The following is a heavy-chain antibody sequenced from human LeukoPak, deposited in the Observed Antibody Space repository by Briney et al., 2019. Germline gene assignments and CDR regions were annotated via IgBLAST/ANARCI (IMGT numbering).Heavy chain of an antibody. CDR2: IYYSGST. V-gene: IGHV4-59*12. Sequence: SETLSLTCTVSGGSISSYYWSWIRQPPGKGLEWIGYIYYSGSTNYNPSLKSRVTISVDTSKNQFSLKLSSVTAADTAVYYCARDPGGSWYSWFDPWGQGTLVTVSS. CDR1: GGSISSYY. D-gene: IGHD6-13*01. J-gene: IGHJ5*02. CDR3: ARDPGGSWYSWFDP.